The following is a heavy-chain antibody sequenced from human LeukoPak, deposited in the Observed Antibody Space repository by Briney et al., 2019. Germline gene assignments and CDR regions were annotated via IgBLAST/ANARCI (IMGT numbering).Heavy chain of an antibody. V-gene: IGHV3-30*02. CDR2: IRYDGSNK. CDR1: GFTFSSYG. D-gene: IGHD6-13*01. J-gene: IGHJ4*02. CDR3: AKGMYSSSWYFDY. Sequence: GGSLRLSCAASGFTFSSYGMHWVRQAPGKGLEWVAFIRYDGSNKYYADSVKGRFTISRDNSKNTLYLQMDSLRAEDTAVYYCAKGMYSSSWYFDYWGQGTLVTVSS.